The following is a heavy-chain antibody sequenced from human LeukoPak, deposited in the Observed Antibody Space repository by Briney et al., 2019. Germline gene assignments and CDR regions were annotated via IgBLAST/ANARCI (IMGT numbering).Heavy chain of an antibody. CDR1: GFTFSDYY. V-gene: IGHV3-11*01. D-gene: IGHD1-26*01. CDR3: AREEVGAKKNDAFDI. CDR2: ISSSGSTI. Sequence: GGSLRLSCAASGFTFSDYYMSRIRQAPGKGLEWVSYISSSGSTIYYADSVKGRFTISRDNAKNSLYLQMNSLRAEDTAVYYCAREEVGAKKNDAFDIWGQGTMVTVSS. J-gene: IGHJ3*02.